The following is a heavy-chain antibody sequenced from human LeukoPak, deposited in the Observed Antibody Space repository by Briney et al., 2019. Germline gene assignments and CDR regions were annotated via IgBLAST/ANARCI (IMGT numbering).Heavy chain of an antibody. J-gene: IGHJ6*03. Sequence: SETLSLTCAVYGGSFSGYYWSWIRQPPGKGLEWIGEINHSGSTNYNPSLKSRVTISVDTSKNQFSLKLSSVTAADTAVYYCARDSITGYMDVWGKGTTVTVSS. V-gene: IGHV4-34*01. CDR2: INHSGST. CDR3: ARDSITGYMDV. CDR1: GGSFSGYY. D-gene: IGHD2-21*01.